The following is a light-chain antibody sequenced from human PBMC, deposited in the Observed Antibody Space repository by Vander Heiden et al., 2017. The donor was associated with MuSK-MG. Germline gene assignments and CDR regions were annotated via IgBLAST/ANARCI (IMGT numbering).Light chain of an antibody. CDR3: QQIDSYPIT. V-gene: IGKV1-9*01. CDR1: QAISSY. Sequence: IPLTQSPSFLSASVGERVTITCRAGQAISSYLVWYHQKPGKAPKLLIYSASTLHSGVPSRFSGSGSGTDFTLTISSLQPEDLGSYYCQQIDSYPITFGQGTRLEIK. J-gene: IGKJ5*01. CDR2: SAS.